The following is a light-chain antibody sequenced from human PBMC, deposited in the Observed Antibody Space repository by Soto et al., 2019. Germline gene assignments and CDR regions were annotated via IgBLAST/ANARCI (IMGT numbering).Light chain of an antibody. CDR3: QQYGTSPPTT. Sequence: EIVLTQSPGTLSLSPGERATLSCRASQSVSSSYLAWYQQKPGQAPRLLIYGASSRATGIPDRFSGRGSGTDFPLTISRLEPEDFAVYYCQQYGTSPPTTFGQGPRVDIK. V-gene: IGKV3-20*01. CDR2: GAS. CDR1: QSVSSSY. J-gene: IGKJ1*01.